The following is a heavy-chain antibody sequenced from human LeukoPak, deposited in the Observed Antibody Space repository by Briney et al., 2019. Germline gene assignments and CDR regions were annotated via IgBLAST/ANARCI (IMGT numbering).Heavy chain of an antibody. V-gene: IGHV1-18*01. CDR1: GYTFTNYG. CDR3: GRQVDTTMALPDY. D-gene: IGHD5-18*01. CDR2: ISGYNGNT. Sequence: GASVKVSCKASGYTFTNYGISWVRQAPGLGLEWMGWISGYNGNTNFAQKFQGRVTMTTDTSTSTAYMELRSLRSDDTAVYYCGRQVDTTMALPDYWGPGTLVTVSS. J-gene: IGHJ4*02.